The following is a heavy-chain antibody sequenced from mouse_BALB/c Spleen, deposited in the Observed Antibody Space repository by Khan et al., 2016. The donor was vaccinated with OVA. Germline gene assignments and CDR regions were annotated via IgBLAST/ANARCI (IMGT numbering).Heavy chain of an antibody. V-gene: IGHV5-17*02. J-gene: IGHJ2*01. CDR3: GKDSYFDY. CDR2: ISSGSSTI. Sequence: EVELVESGGGLVQPGGSRKLSCAASGFTFSRFGMHWVRQAPEKGLEWVAYISSGSSTIYYADTVKGRFTISRDNPKNTLFLQMTSLRSEDTAMYCFGKDSYFDYWGQGTTLTVSS. CDR1: GFTFSRFG.